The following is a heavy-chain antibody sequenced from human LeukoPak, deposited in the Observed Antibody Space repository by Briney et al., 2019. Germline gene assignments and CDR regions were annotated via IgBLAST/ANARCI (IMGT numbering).Heavy chain of an antibody. Sequence: RGSLTLSCAASGFTFSSYAMSWVRQAPGEGLEWVSRISANGVTTYYADSVNCRFTISRDNSRNTLFLQMNSLRAEDTAVYYCANEVFGVYDDGFDYWGQGTLVTVSS. CDR1: GFTFSSYA. D-gene: IGHD3-10*02. J-gene: IGHJ4*02. CDR2: ISANGVTT. CDR3: ANEVFGVYDDGFDY. V-gene: IGHV3-23*01.